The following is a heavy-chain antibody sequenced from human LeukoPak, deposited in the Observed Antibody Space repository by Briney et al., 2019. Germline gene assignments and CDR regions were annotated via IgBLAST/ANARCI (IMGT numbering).Heavy chain of an antibody. Sequence: GGSLRLSCAASGFTFSSYAMSWVRQAPGKGLGWVSAISGSGGSTYYADSVKGRFTISRDNSKNTLYLQMNSLRAEDTAVYYCAKVLVVVITDLVAFDIWGQGTMVTVSS. D-gene: IGHD3-22*01. J-gene: IGHJ3*02. CDR1: GFTFSSYA. CDR2: ISGSGGST. V-gene: IGHV3-23*01. CDR3: AKVLVVVITDLVAFDI.